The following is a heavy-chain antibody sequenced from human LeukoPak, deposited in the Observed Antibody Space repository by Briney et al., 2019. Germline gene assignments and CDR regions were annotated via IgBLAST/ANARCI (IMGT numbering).Heavy chain of an antibody. CDR2: IYYSGST. CDR1: GGSTSSSSYY. D-gene: IGHD2-2*01. Sequence: PSETLSLTCTVSGGSTSSSSYYWGWIRQPPGKGLEWIGSIYYSGSTYYNPSLKSRVTISVDTSKNQFSLKLSSVTAADTAVYYCATSRQLLDNWFDPGGQGTLVTVSS. J-gene: IGHJ5*02. V-gene: IGHV4-39*01. CDR3: ATSRQLLDNWFDP.